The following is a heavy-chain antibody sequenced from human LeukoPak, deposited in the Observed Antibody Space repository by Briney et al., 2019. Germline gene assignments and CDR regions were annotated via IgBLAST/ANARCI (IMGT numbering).Heavy chain of an antibody. CDR2: ISAYNGNT. V-gene: IGHV1-18*01. Sequence: GASVKVSCKASGYTFTSYGISWVRQAPGQGLEWMGWISAYNGNTNYAQKLQGRVTITADKSTSTAYMELSSLRSEDTAVYYCARDLVGYNWNSFDYWGQGTLVTVSS. J-gene: IGHJ4*02. CDR3: ARDLVGYNWNSFDY. CDR1: GYTFTSYG. D-gene: IGHD1-7*01.